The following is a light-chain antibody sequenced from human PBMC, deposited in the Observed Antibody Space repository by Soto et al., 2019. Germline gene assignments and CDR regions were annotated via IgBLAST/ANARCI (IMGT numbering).Light chain of an antibody. CDR1: QVVSSN. J-gene: IGKJ1*01. CDR3: QQRSNWPRT. CDR2: GAS. Sequence: EMAVTQSPATLSVSQXERATLSCRARQVVSSNFGWYHQKPGQAPRPLIYGASTRANGTPARVSGSGSGKEFTLTISSLEAEDFAVYYCQQRSNWPRTFGQGTKVDIK. V-gene: IGKV3-11*01.